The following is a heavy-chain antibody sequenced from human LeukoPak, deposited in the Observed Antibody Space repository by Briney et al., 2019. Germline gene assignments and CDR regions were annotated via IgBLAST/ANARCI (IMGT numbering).Heavy chain of an antibody. CDR3: ARGRVVLMVYAIESSFDY. J-gene: IGHJ4*02. CDR2: IYYSGST. CDR1: GGSISSSSYY. Sequence: SETLSLTCTVSGGSISSSSYYWGWIRQPPGKGLEWIGSIYYSGSTYYNPSLKSRVTISVDTSKNQFSLKLSSVTAADTAVYYCARGRVVLMVYAIESSFDYWGQGTLVTVSS. D-gene: IGHD2-8*01. V-gene: IGHV4-39*07.